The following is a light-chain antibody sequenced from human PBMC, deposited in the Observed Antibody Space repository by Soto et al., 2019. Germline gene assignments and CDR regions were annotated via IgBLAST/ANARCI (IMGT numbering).Light chain of an antibody. J-gene: IGKJ4*01. CDR1: QGIAPY. V-gene: IGKV1-27*01. CDR2: ATS. Sequence: DVQMTQSPSSLSASVGDRVTITCRASQGIAPYLAWFQQKPGKVPRLLIYATSTLQSGVPSRFSGSGSGTDFTLTISSLQPEEVATYYCQKYNSVPLTFGGGTKVDIK. CDR3: QKYNSVPLT.